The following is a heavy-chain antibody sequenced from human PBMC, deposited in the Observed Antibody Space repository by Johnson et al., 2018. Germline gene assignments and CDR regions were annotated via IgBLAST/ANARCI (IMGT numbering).Heavy chain of an antibody. J-gene: IGHJ6*02. D-gene: IGHD2-2*01. CDR3: ARDKGDLGDCSRTSCSTLSYYGMDV. Sequence: QVQLVESGGGVVQPGRSLRLSCAASGFTFSSYGMHWVRQAPGKGLEWVAVISYDGSNNYYADSVKGRFTISRDNSKNTLYLQLNSLRAEGTAVYYIARDKGDLGDCSRTSCSTLSYYGMDVCGQGTTVTFSS. V-gene: IGHV3-30*03. CDR1: GFTFSSYG. CDR2: ISYDGSNN.